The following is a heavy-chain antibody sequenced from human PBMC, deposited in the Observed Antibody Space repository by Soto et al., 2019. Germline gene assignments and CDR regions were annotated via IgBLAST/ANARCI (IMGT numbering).Heavy chain of an antibody. CDR2: INPSGVST. Sequence: GASLKVSCKSSGSTFTSYYMHCVRQSPGQGREWMGIINPSGVSTSYAQKFQGRVTMTRDTSTSTVYMELSSLRSEDTAVYYCARDQPRIAARDYYYYGMDVWGQGTTVTVS. CDR3: ARDQPRIAARDYYYYGMDV. V-gene: IGHV1-46*01. D-gene: IGHD6-6*01. CDR1: GSTFTSYY. J-gene: IGHJ6*02.